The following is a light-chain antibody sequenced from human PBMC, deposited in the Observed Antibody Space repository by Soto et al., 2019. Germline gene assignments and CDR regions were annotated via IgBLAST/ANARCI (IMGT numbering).Light chain of an antibody. CDR3: SSYAGSKYV. CDR2: EVS. J-gene: IGLJ1*01. Sequence: QSALTQPPSASGSPGQSVTISCTGTSSDVGGYNYVSWYQQHPGKAPKLMIYEVSKRPSGVPDRFSGSKSGNTASLTVSGLQAEDEADYYCSSYAGSKYVLGTGTKLTVL. V-gene: IGLV2-8*01. CDR1: SSDVGGYNY.